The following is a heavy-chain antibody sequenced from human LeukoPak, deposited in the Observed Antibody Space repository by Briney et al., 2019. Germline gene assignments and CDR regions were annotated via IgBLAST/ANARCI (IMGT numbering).Heavy chain of an antibody. V-gene: IGHV3-7*01. CDR3: ARGTMIEAYYFDY. J-gene: IGHJ4*02. CDR2: IKQDGSEK. Sequence: GGSLRLSCAASGFTFSSYWMSWVRQAPGKGLEWVANIKQDGSEKYYVDSVKGRFTISRDNAKNSLYLQMNSLRAEDTAVYYCARGTMIEAYYFDYWGQGTLVTVSS. CDR1: GFTFSSYW. D-gene: IGHD3-22*01.